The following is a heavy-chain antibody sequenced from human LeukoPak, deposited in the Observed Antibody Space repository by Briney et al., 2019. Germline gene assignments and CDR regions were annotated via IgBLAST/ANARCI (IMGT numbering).Heavy chain of an antibody. D-gene: IGHD3-16*02. J-gene: IGHJ4*02. CDR2: IIPIFGTA. V-gene: IGHV1-69*06. CDR3: ASGYYDYVWGSYPLDY. Sequence: ASVKVSCKASGGTFSSYAISWVRQAPGQGLEWMGGIIPIFGTANYAQKFQGRVTITADKSTSTACMELSSLRSEDTAVYYCASGYYDYVWGSYPLDYWGQGTLVTVSS. CDR1: GGTFSSYA.